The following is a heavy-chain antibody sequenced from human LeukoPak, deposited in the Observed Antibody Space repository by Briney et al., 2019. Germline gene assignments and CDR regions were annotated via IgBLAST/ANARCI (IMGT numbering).Heavy chain of an antibody. CDR1: GYIFTGYY. V-gene: IGHV1-2*02. D-gene: IGHD3-10*01. CDR2: INPDSGAT. CDR3: ARDRGVYLGSASYTYYFDY. Sequence: VASVKVSCKSSGYIFTGYYMHWVRQAPGHGLEWMGWINPDSGATNYAQKFQGRVTMTRDTSISTAYMELSSLRSDDTAVYFCARDRGVYLGSASYTYYFDYWGQGTLVTVSS. J-gene: IGHJ4*02.